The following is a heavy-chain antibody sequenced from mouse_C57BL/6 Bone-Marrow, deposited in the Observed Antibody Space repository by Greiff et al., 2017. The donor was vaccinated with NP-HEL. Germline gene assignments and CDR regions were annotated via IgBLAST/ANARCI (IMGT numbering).Heavy chain of an antibody. CDR2: INPYNGGT. V-gene: IGHV1-19*01. CDR3: ASHYYGSSYGLAWFAY. J-gene: IGHJ3*01. Sequence: VQLQQSGPVLVKPGASVKMSCKASGYTFTDYYMNWVKQSHGKSLEWIGVINPYNGGTSYNQKFKGKATLTVDKSSSTAYMELNSLTSEDSAVYYCASHYYGSSYGLAWFAYWGQGTLVTVSA. D-gene: IGHD1-1*01. CDR1: GYTFTDYY.